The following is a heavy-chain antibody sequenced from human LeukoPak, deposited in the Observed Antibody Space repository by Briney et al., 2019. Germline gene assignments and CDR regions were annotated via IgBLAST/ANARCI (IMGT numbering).Heavy chain of an antibody. D-gene: IGHD3-22*01. CDR2: MNPNSGNT. Sequence: ASVKVSCKASGYTFTSYDINWVRQATGQGLEWMGWMNPNSGNTGYAQKFQGRVTMTRNTSISTAYMELSSLRSEDTAVYYCARVVVTSDAFDIWGQGTMVTVSS. J-gene: IGHJ3*02. V-gene: IGHV1-8*01. CDR1: GYTFTSYD. CDR3: ARVVVTSDAFDI.